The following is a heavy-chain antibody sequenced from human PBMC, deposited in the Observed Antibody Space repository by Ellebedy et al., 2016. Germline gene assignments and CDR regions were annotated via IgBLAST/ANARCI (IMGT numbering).Heavy chain of an antibody. CDR1: GDSISNYH. CDR2: IYHSGST. CDR3: ARLGGSGALSIFDY. Sequence: SETLSLTCSVSGDSISNYHWSWVRQPPGKGLEWIGEIYHSGSTNYNPSLKSRVTISVDKSKNQSSLKLSYVTAADTAVYYCARLGGSGALSIFDYWGQGTLVTVSS. V-gene: IGHV4-4*02. D-gene: IGHD3-10*01. J-gene: IGHJ4*02.